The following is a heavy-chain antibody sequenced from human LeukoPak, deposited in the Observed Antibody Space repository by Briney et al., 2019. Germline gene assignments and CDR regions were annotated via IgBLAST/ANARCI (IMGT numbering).Heavy chain of an antibody. CDR1: GDSISSGNYY. V-gene: IGHV4-61*02. D-gene: IGHD3-10*01. CDR3: ARDPSYYGSGS. CDR2: VYTSGST. J-gene: IGHJ4*02. Sequence: PSETLSLTCTVSGDSISSGNYYWSWIRQPAGKGLEWIGRVYTSGSTNYNPSLKSRVTMSVDTSKNQFSLKLSSVTAADTAVYYCARDPSYYGSGSWGQGTLVTVSS.